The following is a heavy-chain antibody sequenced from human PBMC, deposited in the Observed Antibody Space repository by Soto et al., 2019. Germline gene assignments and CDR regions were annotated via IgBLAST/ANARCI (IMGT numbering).Heavy chain of an antibody. CDR2: IYYSGST. V-gene: IGHV4-31*03. J-gene: IGHJ4*02. CDR3: ARARWLDGYYFDY. CDR1: GGSISSGGYY. Sequence: SETLSLTCTVSGGSISSGGYYWSWIRQHPGKGLEWIGYIYYSGSTYYNPSLKSRVTISVDTSKKQFSLKLSSVTAADTAVYYCARARWLDGYYFDYWGQGTLVTVSS. D-gene: IGHD6-19*01.